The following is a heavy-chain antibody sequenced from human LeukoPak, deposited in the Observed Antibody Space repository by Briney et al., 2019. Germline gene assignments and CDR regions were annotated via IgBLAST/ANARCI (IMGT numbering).Heavy chain of an antibody. CDR1: SGSISSSSYY. V-gene: IGHV4-39*01. Sequence: PSETLSLTCTVSSGSISSSSYYWGWIRQPPGKGLEWIGSSYYSGSTNYNPPRNSPVTISVDTSKNQSSLKLSSVTAADTAVYFCARLVTINTVTTARYWYSDLWGRGTLVTVSS. CDR3: ARLVTINTVTTARYWYSDL. D-gene: IGHD4-17*01. J-gene: IGHJ2*01. CDR2: SYYSGST.